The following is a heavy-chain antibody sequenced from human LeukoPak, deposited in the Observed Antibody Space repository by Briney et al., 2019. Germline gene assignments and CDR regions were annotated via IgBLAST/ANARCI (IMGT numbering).Heavy chain of an antibody. D-gene: IGHD4-17*01. Sequence: SETLSLTCTVSGGSISSYYWSWIRQPPGKGLEWIGYIYYSGSTNYNPSLKSRVTTSVDTSKNQFSLKLSSVTAADTAVYYCAREWAVTTTNLVAFDIWGQGTMVTVSS. CDR1: GGSISSYY. V-gene: IGHV4-59*01. J-gene: IGHJ3*02. CDR3: AREWAVTTTNLVAFDI. CDR2: IYYSGST.